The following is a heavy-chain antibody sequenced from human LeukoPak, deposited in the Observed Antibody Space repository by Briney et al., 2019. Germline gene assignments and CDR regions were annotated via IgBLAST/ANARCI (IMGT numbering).Heavy chain of an antibody. Sequence: PGGSLRLSCAASGFTFSSYAMNWVRQAPGKGLEWVSVIYSGGSTYYADSVKGRFTISRDNSKNTLYLQMNSLRAEDTAVYYCARDRGSSWSQDDAFDIWGQGTMVTVSS. V-gene: IGHV3-66*01. D-gene: IGHD6-13*01. CDR3: ARDRGSSWSQDDAFDI. CDR1: GFTFSSYA. J-gene: IGHJ3*02. CDR2: IYSGGST.